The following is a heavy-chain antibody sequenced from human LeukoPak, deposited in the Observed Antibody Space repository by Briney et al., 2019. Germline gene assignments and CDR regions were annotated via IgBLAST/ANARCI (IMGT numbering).Heavy chain of an antibody. J-gene: IGHJ2*01. CDR1: GYTFTSYD. Sequence: ASVKVSCKASGYTFTSYDINWVRQATGQGLEWMGWMNPNSGNTGYAQKFQGRVTITTDESTSTAYMELSSLRSEDTAVYYCARGPYSSSLASWYFDLWGRGTLVTVSS. D-gene: IGHD6-13*01. V-gene: IGHV1-8*03. CDR3: ARGPYSSSLASWYFDL. CDR2: MNPNSGNT.